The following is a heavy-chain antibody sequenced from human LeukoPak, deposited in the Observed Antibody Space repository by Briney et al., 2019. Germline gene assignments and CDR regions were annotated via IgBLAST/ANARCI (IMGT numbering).Heavy chain of an antibody. J-gene: IGHJ4*02. CDR1: GYSFTNYW. CDR2: FYPGDSDT. Sequence: GESLKISCKGSGYSFTNYWIGWVRQMPGKGLEWMGIFYPGDSDTRYIPSFQGQVTISADKSINTAYLQWTSLKASDSAMYYCAQLQGGGGSYSYVDYWGQGTLVTVSS. CDR3: AQLQGGGGSYSYVDY. D-gene: IGHD1-26*01. V-gene: IGHV5-51*01.